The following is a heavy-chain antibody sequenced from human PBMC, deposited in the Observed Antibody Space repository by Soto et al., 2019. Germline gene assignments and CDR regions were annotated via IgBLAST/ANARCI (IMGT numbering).Heavy chain of an antibody. CDR3: ARERPLLLWFGESPLDV. CDR2: INHSGST. CDR1: GGSFSGYY. J-gene: IGHJ6*02. D-gene: IGHD3-10*01. Sequence: QVQLQQWGAGLLKPSETLSLTCAVYGGSFSGYYWSWIRQPPGKGLEWIGEINHSGSTNYNPSLKSRVTISVDTSKNQFSLKLSSVTAADTAVYYCARERPLLLWFGESPLDVWGQGTTVTVSS. V-gene: IGHV4-34*01.